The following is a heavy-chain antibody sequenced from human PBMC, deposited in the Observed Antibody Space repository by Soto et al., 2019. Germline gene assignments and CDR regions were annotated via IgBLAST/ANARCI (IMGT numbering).Heavy chain of an antibody. J-gene: IGHJ6*02. CDR3: ATYEYSTSLFGIVV. CDR2: INHRGDT. D-gene: IGHD5-12*01. Sequence: SETLSLTCAVSCGSFSGYYWSWIRQSPGKGLEWIGEINHRGDTTYNPSLTSRVTISLDSPKQQFSLILSSVTAADAAIYYCATYEYSTSLFGIVVWGQGAAVNLSS. V-gene: IGHV4-34*01. CDR1: CGSFSGYY.